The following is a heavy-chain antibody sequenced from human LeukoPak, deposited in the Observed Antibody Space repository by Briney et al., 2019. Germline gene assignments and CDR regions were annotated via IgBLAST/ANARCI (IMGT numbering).Heavy chain of an antibody. Sequence: GASVKVSCKASGGTFSSYAISWLRPAPGQGREWMGGIIPIFGTANYAQKFQGRVTITADESTSTAYMELSSLRSEDTAVYYCAREGYYYDSGGYPFDYWGQGTLVTVSS. CDR3: AREGYYYDSGGYPFDY. CDR2: IIPIFGTA. V-gene: IGHV1-69*13. J-gene: IGHJ4*02. CDR1: GGTFSSYA. D-gene: IGHD3-22*01.